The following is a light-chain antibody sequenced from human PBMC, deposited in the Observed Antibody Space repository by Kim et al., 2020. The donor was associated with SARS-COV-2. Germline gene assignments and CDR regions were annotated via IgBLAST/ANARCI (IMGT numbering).Light chain of an antibody. Sequence: DIVMTQSPDSLVVSLGERATINCKSSQSILYSANNKNYLAWYQQKPGQPPKLLIYWASIRQSGVPDRFSGSGSGTDFTLTINSLQAEDVAVYYCHQYYIVPSFTFGPGTKVDIK. CDR3: HQYYIVPSFT. V-gene: IGKV4-1*01. CDR1: QSILYSANNKNY. CDR2: WAS. J-gene: IGKJ3*01.